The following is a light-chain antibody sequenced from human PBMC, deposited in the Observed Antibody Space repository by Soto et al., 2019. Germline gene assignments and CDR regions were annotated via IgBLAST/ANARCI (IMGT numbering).Light chain of an antibody. CDR1: SSDVGGYNY. CDR3: SSYTSSSIDYV. V-gene: IGLV2-14*01. J-gene: IGLJ1*01. CDR2: EVS. Sequence: QSALTQPASVSGSPGQSITISCTGTSSDVGGYNYVSWYQQHPGKAPKLMIYEVSNRPSGVSNRFSASKSGKTASLTISGLQAEGEADYYCSSYTSSSIDYVFGTGTKLTVL.